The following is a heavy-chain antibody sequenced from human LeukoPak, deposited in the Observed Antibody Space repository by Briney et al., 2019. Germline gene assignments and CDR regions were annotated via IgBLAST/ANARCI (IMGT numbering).Heavy chain of an antibody. Sequence: PGGSLRLSCAASGFTFSSYSMSWVRQAPGKGLEWVSAISGSGGTYYADSVKGRITISRDNSKKTLFLQMNSLRAEDTAVYYCAKQNVEGYCSGGRCYGYGMDVWGQGTTVTVSS. D-gene: IGHD2-15*01. CDR1: GFTFSSYS. CDR2: ISGSGGT. J-gene: IGHJ6*02. CDR3: AKQNVEGYCSGGRCYGYGMDV. V-gene: IGHV3-23*01.